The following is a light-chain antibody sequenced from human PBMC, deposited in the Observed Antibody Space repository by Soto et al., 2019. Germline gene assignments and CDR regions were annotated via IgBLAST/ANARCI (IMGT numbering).Light chain of an antibody. CDR3: EQSYSTPPWT. J-gene: IGKJ1*01. Sequence: DIQMTQSPSSLSASVGDRVTITCRASQSISSSLNWYQQKPGKAPKLLIYAASSLQGGVPSRFSGSGSGTDFTLSISSLPPEDFATYYGEQSYSTPPWTFGQGTKVEIK. CDR2: AAS. V-gene: IGKV1-39*01. CDR1: QSISSS.